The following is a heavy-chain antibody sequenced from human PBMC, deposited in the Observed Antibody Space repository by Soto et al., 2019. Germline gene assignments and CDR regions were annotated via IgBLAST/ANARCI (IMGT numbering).Heavy chain of an antibody. D-gene: IGHD2-15*01. Sequence: GGSLRLSCAASGFTFSSYAMSWVRQAPGKGLEWVSAISGSGGSTYYADSVKGRFTISRDNSKNTLYLQMNSLRAEDTAVYYCAKQGEDIVVVVAATDVWGKGTTVTVSS. CDR2: ISGSGGST. J-gene: IGHJ6*04. CDR3: AKQGEDIVVVVAATDV. V-gene: IGHV3-23*01. CDR1: GFTFSSYA.